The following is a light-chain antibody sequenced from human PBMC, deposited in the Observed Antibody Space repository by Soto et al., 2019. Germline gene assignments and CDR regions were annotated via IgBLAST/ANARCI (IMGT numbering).Light chain of an antibody. CDR2: DAS. Sequence: EIVLTQSPATLSLSPGERATLSCRASQSVSGCLAWYQQKPGQAPRLLIYDASNRATGIPARFSGSGSGTDFTLTISSLQSEDFAVYYCQQYHNYVTFGGGTKVDIK. CDR3: QQYHNYVT. V-gene: IGKV3-11*01. J-gene: IGKJ4*01. CDR1: QSVSGC.